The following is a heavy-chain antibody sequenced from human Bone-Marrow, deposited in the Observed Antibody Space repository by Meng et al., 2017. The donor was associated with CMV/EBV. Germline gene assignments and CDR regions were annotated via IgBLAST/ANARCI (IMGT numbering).Heavy chain of an antibody. J-gene: IGHJ4*02. Sequence: ASVKVSCKASGYTFTSYGISWVRQAPGQGLEWMGWISAYNGKTNYAQKLHGRVTMTTDTSTSTAYMELRSLRSDDTAVYYGAGDGGFGGGYYKANFDYWGQGTLVTVSS. D-gene: IGHD3-3*01. CDR3: AGDGGFGGGYYKANFDY. CDR1: GYTFTSYG. CDR2: ISAYNGKT. V-gene: IGHV1-18*01.